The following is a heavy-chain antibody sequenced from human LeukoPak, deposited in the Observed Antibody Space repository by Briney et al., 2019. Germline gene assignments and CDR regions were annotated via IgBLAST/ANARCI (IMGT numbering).Heavy chain of an antibody. J-gene: IGHJ4*02. CDR2: IYPGDSDT. CDR3: ARHRGGASAFDC. CDR1: GYSFTSYW. D-gene: IGHD1-26*01. V-gene: IGHV5-51*01. Sequence: GESLKTSFKGPGYSFTSYWIGWVPQVPGKGLEWMGIIYPGDSDTRYSPSFQGQVTISADKSISTAYLQWSSLKASDTAMYYCARHRGGASAFDCRGQGTLVTVCS.